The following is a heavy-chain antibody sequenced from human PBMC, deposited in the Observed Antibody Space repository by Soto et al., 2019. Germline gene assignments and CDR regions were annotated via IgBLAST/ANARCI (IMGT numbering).Heavy chain of an antibody. J-gene: IGHJ6*02. V-gene: IGHV3-23*01. CDR2: ISGSGGST. CDR3: AKEGYGDYYYYYGMDV. CDR1: GFTFSSYA. Sequence: GGSLRLSCAASGFTFSSYAMSWVRQAPGKGLEWVSAISGSGGSTYYADSVKGRFIISRDNSKNTLYLQMNSLRAEDTAVYYCAKEGYGDYYYYYGMDVWGQGTTVTVSS. D-gene: IGHD4-17*01.